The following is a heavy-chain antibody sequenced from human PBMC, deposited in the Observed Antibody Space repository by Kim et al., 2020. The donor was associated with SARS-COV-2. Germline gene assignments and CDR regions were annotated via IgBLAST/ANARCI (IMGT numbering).Heavy chain of an antibody. V-gene: IGHV3-48*02. CDR1: GFTFSSYS. J-gene: IGHJ4*02. CDR2: ISSSSSTI. Sequence: GGSLRLSCAASGFTFSSYSMNWVRQAPGKGLEWVSYISSSSSTIYYADSVKGRFTISRDNSKNTLYLQMNSLRDEDTAVYYCARLGYLTEYSSLSRSFFDYWGQGTLVTVSS. D-gene: IGHD6-6*01. CDR3: ARLGYLTEYSSLSRSFFDY.